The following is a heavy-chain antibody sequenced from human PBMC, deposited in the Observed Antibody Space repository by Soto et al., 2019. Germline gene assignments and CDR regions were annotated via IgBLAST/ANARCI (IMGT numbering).Heavy chain of an antibody. D-gene: IGHD3-3*01. CDR1: GASISTQS. V-gene: IGHV4-59*11. Sequence: QVQLQESGPGLVKPSETLSLTCTVSGASISTQSWNWIRQAPGKGLEWIGYLYYSGTTNYQPSLKSRVTISADTSKNQVSLKLTSVTAADTAVYFCARGLSWSPYFESWGQGILVTVSS. J-gene: IGHJ4*02. CDR3: ARGLSWSPYFES. CDR2: LYYSGTT.